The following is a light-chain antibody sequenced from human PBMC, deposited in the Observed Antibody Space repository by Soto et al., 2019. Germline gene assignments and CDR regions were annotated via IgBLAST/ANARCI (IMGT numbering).Light chain of an antibody. CDR2: DDD. J-gene: IGLJ3*02. Sequence: QSVMSQPPSVSAAPGQRVTISCSGSSSNIGGNSVSWYQQLPGTAPKLLIYDDDQRPSGIPDRFSGSKSGNTASLTVSGLQAEDEADYYCSSYAGSSSVLFGGGTKLTVL. CDR3: SSYAGSSSVL. V-gene: IGLV1-51*01. CDR1: SSNIGGNS.